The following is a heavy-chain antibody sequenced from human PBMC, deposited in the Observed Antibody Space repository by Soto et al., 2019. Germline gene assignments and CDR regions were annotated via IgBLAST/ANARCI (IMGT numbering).Heavy chain of an antibody. CDR3: ARAWKGYLNDSFEE. CDR2: IKSYVSST. Sequence: XESLRLSCTASGFTFSDYCMHWVRHAPGKGLVWVSSIKSYVSSTTYADSVKGRFTISRDNAENTLYLQMNSLRAEDTAIYVCARAWKGYLNDSFEEWGQGTMVTVSS. CDR1: GFTFSDYC. D-gene: IGHD5-12*01. V-gene: IGHV3-74*03. J-gene: IGHJ3*01.